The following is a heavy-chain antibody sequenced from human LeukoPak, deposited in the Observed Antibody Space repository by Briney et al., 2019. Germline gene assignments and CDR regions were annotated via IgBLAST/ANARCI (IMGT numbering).Heavy chain of an antibody. CDR2: ISSSGSTI. CDR3: ARTGSGSYFRY. V-gene: IGHV3-48*03. CDR1: GFTLSSFT. J-gene: IGHJ4*02. D-gene: IGHD3-10*01. Sequence: GGSLRLSCAASGFTLSSFTMNWVRQAPGKGLEWVSYISSSGSTIYYADSVKGRFTISRDNAKNSLHLQMYSLRAEDTAVYYCARTGSGSYFRYWGQGTLVTVSS.